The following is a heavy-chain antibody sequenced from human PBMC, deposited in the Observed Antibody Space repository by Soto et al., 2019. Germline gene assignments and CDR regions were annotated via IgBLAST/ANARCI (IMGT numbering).Heavy chain of an antibody. CDR3: ARLYVDTAMRGPGAHFDY. J-gene: IGHJ4*02. Sequence: LSLTCTVSGGSISSGDYYLSWIRQPPGKGLEWIGYIYYSGSTYYNPSLKSRVTISVDTSKNQFSLKLSSVTAADTAVYYCARLYVDTAMRGPGAHFDYWGQGTLVTVSS. CDR1: GGSISSGDYY. D-gene: IGHD5-18*01. CDR2: IYYSGST. V-gene: IGHV4-30-4*01.